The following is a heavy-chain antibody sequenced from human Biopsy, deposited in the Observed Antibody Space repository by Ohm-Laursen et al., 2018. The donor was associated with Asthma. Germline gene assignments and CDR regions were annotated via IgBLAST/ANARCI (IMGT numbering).Heavy chain of an antibody. D-gene: IGHD3-22*01. CDR1: YGSITSGGYY. CDR3: ARAQDYYDSRGYYRSFDY. CDR2: IYYSGST. Sequence: TLSLTCTVSYGSITSGGYYWTWIRQHPGKDLEWIGFIYYSGSTYYNPSLKSRVSISIDTSKNQFSPKLSSVTAADTAVYYCARAQDYYDSRGYYRSFDYWGQGTLVTVSS. V-gene: IGHV4-31*03. J-gene: IGHJ4*02.